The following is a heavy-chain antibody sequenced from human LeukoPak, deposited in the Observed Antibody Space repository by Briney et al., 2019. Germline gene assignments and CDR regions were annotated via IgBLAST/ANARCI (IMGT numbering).Heavy chain of an antibody. CDR1: GFTFSSYS. CDR3: AKVGGARSYYDILKLLGNLDY. CDR2: ISGSGGST. J-gene: IGHJ4*02. V-gene: IGHV3-23*01. Sequence: PGGSLRLSCAASGFTFSSYSMNWVRQAPGKGLEWVSAISGSGGSTYYADSVKGRFTISRDNSKNTLYLQMNSLRAEDTAVYYCAKVGGARSYYDILKLLGNLDYWGQGTLVTVSS. D-gene: IGHD3-9*01.